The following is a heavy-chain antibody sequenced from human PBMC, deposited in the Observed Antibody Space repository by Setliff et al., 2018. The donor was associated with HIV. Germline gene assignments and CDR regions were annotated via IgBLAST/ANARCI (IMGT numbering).Heavy chain of an antibody. V-gene: IGHV1-18*01. CDR3: AKEGVARADEEWFYFDH. J-gene: IGHJ4*02. CDR2: ISGYYGKT. CDR1: GXIFSNYG. Sequence: ASVKXXCKASGXIFSNYGIXXVRQTPGLGLEWMGWISGYYGKTDFAEKFRDRVTMTTDTSTSTAYMELRRLTTDETAVYYCAKEGVARADEEWFYFDHWGQGTPVTVTS. D-gene: IGHD2-8*01.